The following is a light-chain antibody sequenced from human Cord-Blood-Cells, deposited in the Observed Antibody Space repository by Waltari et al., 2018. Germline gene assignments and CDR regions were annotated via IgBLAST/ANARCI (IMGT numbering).Light chain of an antibody. CDR2: EVS. Sequence: QSALTQPPSASGSPGKSVTISCTGTSSDVGGYNYVPWYQQHPGNAPKLMIYEVSKRPSGVPDRFSGSKSGNTASLTVSGLQAEDEADYYCSSYAGSNNLVFGGGTKLTVL. CDR3: SSYAGSNNLV. J-gene: IGLJ2*01. V-gene: IGLV2-8*01. CDR1: SSDVGGYNY.